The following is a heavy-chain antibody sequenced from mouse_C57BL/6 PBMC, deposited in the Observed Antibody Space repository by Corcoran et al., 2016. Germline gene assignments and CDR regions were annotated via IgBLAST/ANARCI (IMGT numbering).Heavy chain of an antibody. CDR3: ARTGTTAMDY. V-gene: IGHV9-3*01. J-gene: IGHJ4*01. CDR1: GYTFTTYG. CDR2: INTYSGVP. D-gene: IGHD4-1*01. Sequence: QIQLVQSGPELKKPGETVKISCKASGYTFTTYGMSWVKQAPGKGLKWMGWINTYSGVPTYADDFKGRFAFSLETSASTAYLQINNLKNEDTATYFCARTGTTAMDYWGQGTSVTVSS.